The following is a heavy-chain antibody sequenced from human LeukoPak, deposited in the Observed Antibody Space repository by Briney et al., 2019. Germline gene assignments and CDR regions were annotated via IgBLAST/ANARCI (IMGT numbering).Heavy chain of an antibody. D-gene: IGHD3-10*01. Sequence: GGSLRLSCAASGFTFSNYAMSWVRQAPGKGLEWVSSISDRGGSTYYADSVKGRFTISRDNSKNTVYLQMNSLRAEDTAVYYCVKSQGAGSPQHFDSWGQGTLVTVSS. CDR2: ISDRGGST. V-gene: IGHV3-23*01. CDR1: GFTFSNYA. J-gene: IGHJ4*02. CDR3: VKSQGAGSPQHFDS.